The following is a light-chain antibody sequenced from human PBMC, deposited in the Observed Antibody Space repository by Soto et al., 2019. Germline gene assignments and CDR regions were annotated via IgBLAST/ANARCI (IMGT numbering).Light chain of an antibody. J-gene: IGKJ1*01. CDR2: AAF. Sequence: DIQMTQSPSSLSASVGDRVTITCRASQNISNYLNWYQQKPGKAPKLLIYAAFSLQSGVPSRFSGSGSGTDFTLTISSLQPEDFATYYCQQSYSTPPWTFGQGTNVEIK. CDR1: QNISNY. V-gene: IGKV1-39*01. CDR3: QQSYSTPPWT.